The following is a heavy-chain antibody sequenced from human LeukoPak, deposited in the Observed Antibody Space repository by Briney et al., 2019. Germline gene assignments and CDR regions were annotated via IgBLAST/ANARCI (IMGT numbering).Heavy chain of an antibody. CDR2: ISAYNGNT. D-gene: IGHD3-3*01. J-gene: IGHJ5*02. V-gene: IGHV1-18*01. Sequence: VASVKVSCKASGYTFTSYGISWVRQAPGQGLEWMGWISAYNGNTNYAQKLQGRVTMTTDTSTSTAYMELRSLRSDDTAVYYCARAGASFGVVIIYNWFDPWGQGTLVTVSS. CDR3: ARAGASFGVVIIYNWFDP. CDR1: GYTFTSYG.